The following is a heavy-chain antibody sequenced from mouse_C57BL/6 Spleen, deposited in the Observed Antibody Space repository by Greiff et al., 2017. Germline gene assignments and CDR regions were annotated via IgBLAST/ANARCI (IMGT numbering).Heavy chain of an antibody. D-gene: IGHD1-1*01. V-gene: IGHV1-52*01. J-gene: IGHJ3*01. Sequence: QVQLQQPGAELVRPGSSVTLSCKASGYTFTSYWMHWVKQRPIQGLEWIGNIDPSDSETHYNQKFKDKATLTVDKSSSTAYMQPSSLTSEDSAVYYCARECENYYGSSPFAYWGQGTLVTVSA. CDR3: ARECENYYGSSPFAY. CDR2: IDPSDSET. CDR1: GYTFTSYW.